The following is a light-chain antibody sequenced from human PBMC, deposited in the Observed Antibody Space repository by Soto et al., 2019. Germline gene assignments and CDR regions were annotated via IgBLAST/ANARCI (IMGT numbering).Light chain of an antibody. CDR1: QSVSSSY. CDR2: GAS. V-gene: IGKV3-20*01. J-gene: IGKJ1*01. CDR3: QQYRSSPRT. Sequence: EIVLTQSPGTLSLSPGERATLSCRASQSVSSSYLAWYQQKPGQAPRLLIYGASSRAPGIPDRFSGSGSGTDFTLTISRLEPEDFAVYYCQQYRSSPRTFGQGTKVDTK.